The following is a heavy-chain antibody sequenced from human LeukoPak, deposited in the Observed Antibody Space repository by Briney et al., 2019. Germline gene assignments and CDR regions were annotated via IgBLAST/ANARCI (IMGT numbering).Heavy chain of an antibody. CDR2: ISGSGSST. CDR1: GLTFSSYA. J-gene: IGHJ4*02. V-gene: IGHV3-23*01. CDR3: AKGPSFYYDSSGYYNY. Sequence: GGSLRLSCAASGLTFSSYAMSWVRQAPGKGLEWVSDISGSGSSTNYADSVKGRFTISRDNSKNTLFLQMNSLRAEDTAVYYCAKGPSFYYDSSGYYNYWGQGTLVTVSS. D-gene: IGHD3-22*01.